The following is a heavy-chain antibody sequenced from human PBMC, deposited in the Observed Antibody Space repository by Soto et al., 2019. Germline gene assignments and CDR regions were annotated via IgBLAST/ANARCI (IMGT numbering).Heavy chain of an antibody. J-gene: IGHJ5*02. CDR3: ARDLGQDCTPARCYHRGWFDH. CDR1: GGTFSNFV. CDR2: IIPIFGTP. Sequence: QVQLVQSGAEVKKPGSSVKVSCKASGGTFSNFVLSWVRQAPGQGLEWMGKIIPIFGTPNYAQQFQGRVTITADESTHTAYMELSSLRSEDTAVYYCARDLGQDCTPARCYHRGWFDHWGQGTLVTVSS. D-gene: IGHD2-2*01. V-gene: IGHV1-69*18.